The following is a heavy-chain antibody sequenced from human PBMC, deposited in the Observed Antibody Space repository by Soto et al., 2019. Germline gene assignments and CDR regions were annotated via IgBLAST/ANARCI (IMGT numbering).Heavy chain of an antibody. V-gene: IGHV4-59*01. CDR1: GGSISSYY. CDR2: IYYSGST. J-gene: IGHJ6*02. Sequence: PSETLSLTCTVSGGSISSYYWSWIRQPSGKGLEWIGYIYYSGSTNYNPSLKSRVTISVDTSKNQFSLKLSSVTAADTAVYYCARYGDYARGYYYGMDVWGQGTTVTVSS. CDR3: ARYGDYARGYYYGMDV. D-gene: IGHD4-17*01.